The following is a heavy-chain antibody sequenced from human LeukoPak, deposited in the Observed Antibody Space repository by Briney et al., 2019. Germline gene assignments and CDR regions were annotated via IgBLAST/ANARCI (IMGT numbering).Heavy chain of an antibody. Sequence: SETLSLTCTVSGGSISSSSYYWGWIRQPPGKGLEGIGSIYYSGSTYYNPSLKSRVTISVDTSKNQFSLKLSSVTAADTAVYYCARHAHYYDSSGYYYFDYWGQGTLVTASS. CDR2: IYYSGST. CDR3: ARHAHYYDSSGYYYFDY. CDR1: GGSISSSSYY. D-gene: IGHD3-22*01. J-gene: IGHJ4*02. V-gene: IGHV4-39*01.